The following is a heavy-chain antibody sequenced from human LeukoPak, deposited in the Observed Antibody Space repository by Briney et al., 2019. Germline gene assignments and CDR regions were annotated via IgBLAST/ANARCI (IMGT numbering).Heavy chain of an antibody. CDR2: INPSGGAT. V-gene: IGHV1-46*01. Sequence: ASVKVSCKASGYTFSTYYMHWVRQAPGQGLEWMGIINPSGGATTYAQKFQGRVTMTRDTSTSTVYMELSSLRSEDTAVYYCARDPAFDVWGQGTMVTVSS. J-gene: IGHJ3*01. CDR3: ARDPAFDV. CDR1: GYTFSTYY.